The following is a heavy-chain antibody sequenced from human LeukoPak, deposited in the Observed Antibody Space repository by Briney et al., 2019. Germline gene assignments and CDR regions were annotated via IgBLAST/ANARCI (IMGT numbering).Heavy chain of an antibody. V-gene: IGHV4-34*01. J-gene: IGHJ5*02. CDR3: ARGHKWFDP. CDR2: INHSGST. CDR1: GESFSGYY. Sequence: SETLSLTCAVYGESFSGYYWSWIRQPPGKGLEWIGEINHSGSTNYNPSLKSRVTISVDTSKNQFSLKLSSVTAADTAVYYCARGHKWFDPWGQGTLVTVSS.